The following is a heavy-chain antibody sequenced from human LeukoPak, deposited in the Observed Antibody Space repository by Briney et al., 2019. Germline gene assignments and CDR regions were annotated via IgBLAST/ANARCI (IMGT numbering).Heavy chain of an antibody. CDR1: GGSISSYY. D-gene: IGHD3-10*01. CDR2: IYTSGTT. CDR3: ARRGAPTYYYGLGSKYFDY. V-gene: IGHV4-4*07. J-gene: IGHJ4*02. Sequence: SETLSLTCTVSGGSISSYYWSWIRQPAGKGLEWIGRIYTSGTTHYNPSLKSRVTMSVDTSKNQFSLKLSSVTAADTAVYYCARRGAPTYYYGLGSKYFDYWGQGTLVTVSS.